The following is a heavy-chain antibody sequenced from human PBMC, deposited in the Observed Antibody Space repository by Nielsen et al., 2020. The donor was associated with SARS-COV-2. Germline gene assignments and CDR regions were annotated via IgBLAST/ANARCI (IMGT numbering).Heavy chain of an antibody. V-gene: IGHV3-23*01. Sequence: GESLKISCVVSGFTISNYAMNWVCHAPGKGLEWVSAISGRGGNTFYADSVKGRFTISRDNSKSTLYLQMNSLSAEDTAIYYCAKSDGGYSYGYPDYWGQGTLVTVSS. D-gene: IGHD5-18*01. CDR3: AKSDGGYSYGYPDY. J-gene: IGHJ4*02. CDR1: GFTISNYA. CDR2: ISGRGGNT.